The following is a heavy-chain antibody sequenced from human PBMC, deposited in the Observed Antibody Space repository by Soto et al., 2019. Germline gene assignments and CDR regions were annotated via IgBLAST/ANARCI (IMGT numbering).Heavy chain of an antibody. CDR1: GGSISSRRSY. CDR2: IYYSGTT. Sequence: SETLSLTCTVSGGSISSRRSYWGWIRQPPGKGLEWIASIYYSGTTYYNPSLKSRVTISEDTSKNQFPLRLSSVTAADTAVYYCARHYDGGYEFAYWGQGTLVTVSS. CDR3: ARHYDGGYEFAY. V-gene: IGHV4-39*01. J-gene: IGHJ4*02. D-gene: IGHD5-12*01.